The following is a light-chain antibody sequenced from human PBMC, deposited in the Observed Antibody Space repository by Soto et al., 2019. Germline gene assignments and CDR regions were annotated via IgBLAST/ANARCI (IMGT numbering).Light chain of an antibody. J-gene: IGLJ3*02. Sequence: QSVLTQPPSASGTPGQRVTISCSGSSSNIGSNTVNWYQQLPGTAPKLLIYSNNQRPSGVRDRFSGSKSGTSASLAISGLQSEDEADYYCAAWDDSRNGWVFGGGTKLTVL. V-gene: IGLV1-44*01. CDR2: SNN. CDR1: SSNIGSNT. CDR3: AAWDDSRNGWV.